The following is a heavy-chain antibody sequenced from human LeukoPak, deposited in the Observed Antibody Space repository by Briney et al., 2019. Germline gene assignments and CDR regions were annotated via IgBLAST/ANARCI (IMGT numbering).Heavy chain of an antibody. J-gene: IGHJ4*02. CDR1: GFTFSSYG. CDR2: ISGSGGST. CDR3: AKDRSILRYFDWLLPYFDY. Sequence: GGSLRLSCAASGFTFSSYGMSWVRQAPGKGLEWVSAISGSGGSTYYADSVKGRFTISRDNSKNTLYLQMNSLRAEDTAVYYCAKDRSILRYFDWLLPYFDYWGQGTLVTVSS. D-gene: IGHD3-9*01. V-gene: IGHV3-23*01.